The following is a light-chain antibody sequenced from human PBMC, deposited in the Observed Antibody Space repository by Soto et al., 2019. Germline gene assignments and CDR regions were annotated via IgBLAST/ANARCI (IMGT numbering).Light chain of an antibody. V-gene: IGLV2-18*02. Sequence: QPVLTQPPSVSGSPGQSVAISCTGTSSDVGSYNRVSWYQQPPGTAPKLMIYDVSDRPSGVPDRFSGSKSGNTASLTISGLQAEDEAGYYCSSYTSSSTYVFGTGTKVTVL. CDR1: SSDVGSYNR. CDR3: SSYTSSSTYV. J-gene: IGLJ1*01. CDR2: DVS.